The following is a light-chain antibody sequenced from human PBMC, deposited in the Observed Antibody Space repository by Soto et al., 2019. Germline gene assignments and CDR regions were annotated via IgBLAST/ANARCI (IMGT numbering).Light chain of an antibody. CDR2: GTS. CDR3: QQYGSWT. Sequence: EIVMTQSPATLSVSPGERATLSCRASQSVSSNLAWYQQKPGQAPRLLIFGTSSRTTGVPDRFSGSGSGTDFTITISRLEPEEFAVYYCQQYGSWTFGQGTKVEIK. J-gene: IGKJ1*01. V-gene: IGKV3D-15*01. CDR1: QSVSSN.